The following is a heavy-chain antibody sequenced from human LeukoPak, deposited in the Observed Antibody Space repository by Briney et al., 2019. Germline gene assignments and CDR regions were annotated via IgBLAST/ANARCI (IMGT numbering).Heavy chain of an antibody. CDR1: GFTFSSNY. D-gene: IGHD1-26*01. J-gene: IGHJ4*02. Sequence: GGSLRLSCAASGFTFSSNYMSWVRQAPGKGLEWVSVIYSGGSTYYADSVKGRFTISRDNTKNTQYLQMNSLRAEDTAVYCCARDEVGATFDYWGQETLVTVSS. V-gene: IGHV3-53*05. CDR2: IYSGGST. CDR3: ARDEVGATFDY.